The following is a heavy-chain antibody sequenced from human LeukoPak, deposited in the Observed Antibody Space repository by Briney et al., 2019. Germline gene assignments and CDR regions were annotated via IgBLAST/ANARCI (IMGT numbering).Heavy chain of an antibody. D-gene: IGHD5-18*01. J-gene: IGHJ4*02. CDR2: VKGDGRTT. Sequence: GGSLRLSCAASGFNFNDYAMKWVRQAPGKGLVWVALVKGDGRTTIYADSVKGRFTISRDNAKNTLYLQMNSLRADDSGVYYCATGHSYGYDYWGQGTLVTVSS. CDR3: ATGHSYGYDY. V-gene: IGHV3-74*01. CDR1: GFNFNDYA.